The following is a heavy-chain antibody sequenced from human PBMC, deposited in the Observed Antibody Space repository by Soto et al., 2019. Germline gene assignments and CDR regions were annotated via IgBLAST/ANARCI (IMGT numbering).Heavy chain of an antibody. CDR3: FEPTFYFDY. J-gene: IGHJ4*02. Sequence: PGGSLRLSCVVSGFNFSPYAMHWVRQAPGKGLEWIAVISHNGNRKYYADSVQGRFTISRDNSKNTLYLQMTSLRADDTAVYYCFEPTFYFDYWGQGTLVTVSS. CDR1: GFNFSPYA. CDR2: ISHNGNRK. D-gene: IGHD3-9*01. V-gene: IGHV3-30*04.